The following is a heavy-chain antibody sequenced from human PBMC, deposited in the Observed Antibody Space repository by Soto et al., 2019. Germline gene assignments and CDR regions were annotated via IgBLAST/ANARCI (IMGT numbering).Heavy chain of an antibody. J-gene: IGHJ6*03. CDR1: GFTFSSYG. D-gene: IGHD2-2*01. CDR3: AKGPFVVVPAATNYRDV. Sequence: GGSLRLSCAASGFTFSSYGMHWVRQAPGKGLEWVAVISYDGSNKYYADSVKGRFTISRDNSKNTLYLQMNSLRAEDTAVYYCAKGPFVVVPAATNYRDVWGKGATVTVP. V-gene: IGHV3-30*18. CDR2: ISYDGSNK.